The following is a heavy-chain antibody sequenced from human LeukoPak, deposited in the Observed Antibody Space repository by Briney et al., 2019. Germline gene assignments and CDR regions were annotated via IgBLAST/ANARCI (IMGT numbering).Heavy chain of an antibody. CDR3: AKDDSWLVFDY. D-gene: IGHD6-19*01. V-gene: IGHV3-23*01. CDR1: GFRFSSYA. Sequence: GGSLRLSCAASGFRFSSYAMSWVRQAPGKGLEWVSAISGSGVSTYYADSVKGRFTVSRDNSKNTLYLQMNSLRAEDTAVYYCAKDDSWLVFDYWGQGTLVTVSS. CDR2: ISGSGVST. J-gene: IGHJ4*02.